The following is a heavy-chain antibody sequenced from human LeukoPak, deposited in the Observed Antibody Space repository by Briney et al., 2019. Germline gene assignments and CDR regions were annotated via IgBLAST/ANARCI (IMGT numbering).Heavy chain of an antibody. J-gene: IGHJ4*02. D-gene: IGHD6-19*01. Sequence: GASVKVSCTASGYTFTSYYMHWVRQAPGQGLEWMGIINPSGGSTSYAQKFQGRVTMTRDTSTSTVYMELSSLRSEDTAVYYCARDYSSGWYEGVFDYWGQGTLVTVSS. CDR1: GYTFTSYY. CDR3: ARDYSSGWYEGVFDY. V-gene: IGHV1-46*01. CDR2: INPSGGST.